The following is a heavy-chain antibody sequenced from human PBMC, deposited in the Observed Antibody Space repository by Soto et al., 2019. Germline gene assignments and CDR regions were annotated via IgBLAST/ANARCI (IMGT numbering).Heavy chain of an antibody. CDR1: GYSFTIYW. J-gene: IGHJ6*02. V-gene: IGHV5-10-1*01. D-gene: IGHD2-2*01. Sequence: GESLKISCNGSGYSFTIYWISLVLQMPGKGLEWMGRIDPSDSYTNYSPSFQGHVTISADKSISTAYLQWSSLKASDTAMYYCARQSYCSSTSCPYYYYGMDVWGQGTTVTVSS. CDR3: ARQSYCSSTSCPYYYYGMDV. CDR2: IDPSDSYT.